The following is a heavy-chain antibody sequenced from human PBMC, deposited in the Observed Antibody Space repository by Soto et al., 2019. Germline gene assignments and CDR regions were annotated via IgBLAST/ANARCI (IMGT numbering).Heavy chain of an antibody. CDR1: GFTFSTFA. CDR2: IRGRGIST. J-gene: IGHJ4*02. CDR3: ARDPVLAGDGNFDY. Sequence: EVQLLESGGGLVQPGGSLRLSCAASGFTFSTFAMSWVRQAPGQGLEWVSGIRGRGISTYYADSVKGRFNISRDNSKNTLYLQINSLRAEDTAVYYCARDPVLAGDGNFDYWGQGTLVTVSS. D-gene: IGHD2-15*01. V-gene: IGHV3-23*01.